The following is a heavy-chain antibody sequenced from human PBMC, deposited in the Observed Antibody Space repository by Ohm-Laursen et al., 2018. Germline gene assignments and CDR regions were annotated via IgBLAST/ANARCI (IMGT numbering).Heavy chain of an antibody. J-gene: IGHJ6*02. CDR3: ARDDGAYARRSGMDV. Sequence: SLRLSCTASGFTVSSDYVNWVRQAPGTGLEWVSYISDTGSHIYYAGSVRGRFTISRDNAQNSLYLHMSSLRAEDTAIYYCARDDGAYARRSGMDVWGQGTTVTVSS. V-gene: IGHV3-21*01. D-gene: IGHD2-8*01. CDR2: ISDTGSHI. CDR1: GFTVSSDY.